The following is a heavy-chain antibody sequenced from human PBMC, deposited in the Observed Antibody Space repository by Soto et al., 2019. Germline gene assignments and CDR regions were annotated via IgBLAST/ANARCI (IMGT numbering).Heavy chain of an antibody. D-gene: IGHD2-8*01. CDR2: ISAYNGNT. Sequence: EASVKVSCKASGYTFTSYGISWVRQAPGQGLEWMGWISAYNGNTNYAQKLQGRVTMTTDTSTSTAYMELRSLRSDDTAVYYCARGGDVLMVSPSYFDYWGQGTLVTVSS. CDR3: ARGGDVLMVSPSYFDY. V-gene: IGHV1-18*01. CDR1: GYTFTSYG. J-gene: IGHJ4*02.